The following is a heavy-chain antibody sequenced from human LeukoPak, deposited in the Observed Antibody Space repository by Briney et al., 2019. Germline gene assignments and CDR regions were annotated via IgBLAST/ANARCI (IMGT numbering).Heavy chain of an antibody. J-gene: IGHJ4*02. V-gene: IGHV3-21*01. D-gene: IGHD6-13*01. CDR1: GFTFSSYE. Sequence: GGSLRLSCAASGFTFSSYEMNWVRQAPGKGLEWVSSISTYYADSVKGRFTVSRDNAKNSLYLQMNSLRAEDTAVYYCARDSRGIAAGADYWGQGTLVTVSS. CDR3: ARDSRGIAAGADY. CDR2: IST.